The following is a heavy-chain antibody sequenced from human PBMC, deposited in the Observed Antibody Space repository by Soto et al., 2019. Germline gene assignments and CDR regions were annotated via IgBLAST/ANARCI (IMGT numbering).Heavy chain of an antibody. CDR2: ISGNGANT. J-gene: IGHJ4*02. CDR1: GFTFSIYA. D-gene: IGHD6-19*01. Sequence: GGSLRLSCAASGFTFSIYAMSWVRQAPGEGLEWVSAISGNGANTHYADSVKGRFSISRDNSKNTLYIQMNSLRADDTAVYYCAKDYGSYRYFFDCWGQGALVTVYS. V-gene: IGHV3-23*01. CDR3: AKDYGSYRYFFDC.